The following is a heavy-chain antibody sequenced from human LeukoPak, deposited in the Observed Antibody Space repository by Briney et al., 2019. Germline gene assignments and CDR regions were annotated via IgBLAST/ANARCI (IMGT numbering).Heavy chain of an antibody. J-gene: IGHJ4*02. CDR3: AKVLYSRSSVDY. CDR1: GFTFSSYA. V-gene: IGHV3-23*01. Sequence: GGSLRLSCAASGFTFSSYAMNWVRQAPEKGLEWVSTISGSGGTTNYADAVQGRFTISRDNSKNTLYLQMSSLRAEDTAVYYCAKVLYSRSSVDYWGQGTLVTVSS. CDR2: ISGSGGTT. D-gene: IGHD6-6*01.